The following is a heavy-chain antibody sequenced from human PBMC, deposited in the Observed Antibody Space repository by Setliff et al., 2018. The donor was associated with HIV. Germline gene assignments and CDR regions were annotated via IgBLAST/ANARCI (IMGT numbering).Heavy chain of an antibody. CDR3: AGTTYSGSYFNDS. CDR1: GGSISSSRYY. J-gene: IGHJ5*01. D-gene: IGHD1-26*01. Sequence: SETLSLTCTVSGGSISSSRYYWGWIRQPPGKGLEWIGTIYYSGSTFYNPSFKSRVTMSVDTSKNQFSLRLTSVTAADTAVYYCAGTTYSGSYFNDSWGQGTLVTVSS. CDR2: IYYSGST. V-gene: IGHV4-39*01.